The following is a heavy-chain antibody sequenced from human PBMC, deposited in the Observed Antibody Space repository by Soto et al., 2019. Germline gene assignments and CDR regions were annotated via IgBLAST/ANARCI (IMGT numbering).Heavy chain of an antibody. CDR3: ARPERNSKYHPLLS. J-gene: IGHJ4*02. V-gene: IGHV3-7*01. D-gene: IGHD1-1*01. CDR1: GFSFGNDW. Sequence: GGSLRLSCIASGFSFGNDWMVWVRQAPGKGLEWVANIKEDGSEKFSVDSVRGRFTISRDNAKNSLYLQMNSLRADDTAVYYCARPERNSKYHPLLSWGQGTLVTVSS. CDR2: IKEDGSEK.